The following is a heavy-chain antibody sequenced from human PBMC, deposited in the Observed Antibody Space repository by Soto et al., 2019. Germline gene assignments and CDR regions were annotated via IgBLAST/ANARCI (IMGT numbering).Heavy chain of an antibody. V-gene: IGHV1-2*02. CDR1: GYTLTELS. CDR3: ARPPGYISDWYSFDL. Sequence: GASVKVSCKVFGYTLTELSMHWVRQAPGQGFEWMGRISPKSGGTNYAQKFQGRVSMTWDTSLKTAYMELSSLMSEDTAVYYCARPPGYISDWYSFDLWGQGTQVTVSS. D-gene: IGHD3-9*01. J-gene: IGHJ4*02. CDR2: ISPKSGGT.